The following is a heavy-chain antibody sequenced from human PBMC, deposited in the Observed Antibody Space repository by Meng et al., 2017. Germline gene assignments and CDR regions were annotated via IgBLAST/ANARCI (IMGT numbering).Heavy chain of an antibody. Sequence: QVRAVRSGLELRKPGASVKVSCKASGYTFTGYYMHWVRQAPGQGLEWMGRINPNSGGTNYAQKFQGRVTMTRDTSISTAYMELSRLRSDDTAVYYCARDYGSGRIILHFDYWGQGTLVTVSS. D-gene: IGHD3-10*01. V-gene: IGHV1-2*06. CDR1: GYTFTGYY. CDR2: INPNSGGT. J-gene: IGHJ4*02. CDR3: ARDYGSGRIILHFDY.